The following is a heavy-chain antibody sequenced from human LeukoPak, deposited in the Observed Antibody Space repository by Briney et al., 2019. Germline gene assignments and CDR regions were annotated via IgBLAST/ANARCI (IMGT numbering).Heavy chain of an antibody. CDR1: GGSISSSSYY. V-gene: IGHV4-39*07. CDR3: ASTHYDFWSGYPVSFDY. CDR2: IYYSGST. Sequence: SETLSLTCTVSGGSISSSSYYWGWIRQPPGKGLEWIGSIYYSGSTNYNPSLKSRVTISVDTSKNQFSLKLSSVTAADTAVYYCASTHYDFWSGYPVSFDYWGQGTLVTVSS. D-gene: IGHD3-3*01. J-gene: IGHJ4*02.